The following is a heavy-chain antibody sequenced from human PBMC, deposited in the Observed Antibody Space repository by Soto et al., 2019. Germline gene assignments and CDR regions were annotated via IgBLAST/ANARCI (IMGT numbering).Heavy chain of an antibody. J-gene: IGHJ6*01. V-gene: IGHV6-1*01. D-gene: IGHD2-2*02. CDR2: AYYRSQWYY. CDR1: GNSVSTNSAA. Sequence: SQTLTLTCAISGNSVSTNSAAWNWIRQYKSIGLEERGRAYYRSQWYYDSAVSVKSQITVIPDTYKSQFALQLNSVTPEDRVLYYCTKQKGDRRTYNGMDVWGQGTKGTRSS. CDR3: TKQKGDRRTYNGMDV.